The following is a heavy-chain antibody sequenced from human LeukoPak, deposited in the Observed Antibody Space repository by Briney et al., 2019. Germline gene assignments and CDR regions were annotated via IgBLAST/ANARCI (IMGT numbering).Heavy chain of an antibody. CDR1: GFTVSSNY. J-gene: IGHJ6*03. D-gene: IGHD4-17*01. CDR3: AKNGDYKSSRVIYLSKAYIYYYMDV. CDR2: ISGSGGST. Sequence: PGGSLRLSCAASGFTVSSNYMSWVPQAPGKGLEWVSAISGSGGSTYYADSVKGRFTISRDNSKNTLYLQMNSLRAEDTAVYYCAKNGDYKSSRVIYLSKAYIYYYMDVWGKGTTVTVSS. V-gene: IGHV3-23*01.